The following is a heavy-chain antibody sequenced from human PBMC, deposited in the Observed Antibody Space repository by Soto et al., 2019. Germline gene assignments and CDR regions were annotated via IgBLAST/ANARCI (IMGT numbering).Heavy chain of an antibody. D-gene: IGHD2-8*01. CDR1: GYTFTTHY. Sequence: GVPAEVSCEACGYTFTTHYICWVRKATGQGLEXMXXMXPXXXTXXXAQKFQDRLTLTRDTSITTDYMELSSLTSDYTAVYFCVRYGVAAAYWGQGTPVTGSS. CDR2: MXPXXXTX. V-gene: IGHV1-8*02. CDR3: VRYGVAAAY. J-gene: IGHJ4*02.